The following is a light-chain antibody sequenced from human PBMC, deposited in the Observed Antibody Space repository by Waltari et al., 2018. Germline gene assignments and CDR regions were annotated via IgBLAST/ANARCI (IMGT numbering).Light chain of an antibody. J-gene: IGKJ1*01. CDR3: QQSHTTPWT. CDR1: QSISNY. CDR2: AAS. V-gene: IGKV1-39*01. Sequence: DIQMTQSPSSLSASVGDRVTITCRASQSISNYLYWYQQKPGKAPNLLIYAASTLQSWVPSRFSGSGSGTDFTLTIGSLQPEDFATYYCQQSHTTPWTFGQGTKVEI.